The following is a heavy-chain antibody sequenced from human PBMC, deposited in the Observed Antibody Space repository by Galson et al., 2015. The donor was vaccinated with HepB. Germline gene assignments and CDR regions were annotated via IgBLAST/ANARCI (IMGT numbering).Heavy chain of an antibody. D-gene: IGHD2/OR15-2a*01. Sequence: SLRLSCAASEFRFSSYGMHWVRQAPGKGLEWVAVISYDGSNKYYADSLKGRFTISRDNSKNTLYLQMDSLRAEDTAVYYCAKSGNSNTYYYYYYGLDVWGQGTTVTVSS. J-gene: IGHJ6*02. CDR2: ISYDGSNK. CDR1: EFRFSSYG. CDR3: AKSGNSNTYYYYYYGLDV. V-gene: IGHV3-30*18.